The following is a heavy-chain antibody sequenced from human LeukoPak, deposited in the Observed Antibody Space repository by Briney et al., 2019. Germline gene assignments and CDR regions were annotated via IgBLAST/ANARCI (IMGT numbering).Heavy chain of an antibody. V-gene: IGHV3-30*02. CDR1: GFTFSSYG. CDR2: IRYDGSDK. J-gene: IGHJ4*02. CDR3: ARRGGDATGHQGDFDY. D-gene: IGHD2-8*02. Sequence: GGSLRLSCAASGFTFSSYGMHWVRQAPGKGLEWVAFIRYDGSDKYYAESVKGRFTISRDNPKNTLYLQMNSLRPEDTAVYYCARRGGDATGHQGDFDYWGQGTLVSVSS.